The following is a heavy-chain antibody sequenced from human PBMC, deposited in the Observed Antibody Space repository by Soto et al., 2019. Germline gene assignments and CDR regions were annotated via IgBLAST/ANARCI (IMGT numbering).Heavy chain of an antibody. J-gene: IGHJ1*01. CDR3: AKVGWNTMTTVTKGYFQH. V-gene: IGHV3-23*01. CDR2: ISGSDGGT. Sequence: EVQLLESGGGLVQPGGSLRLSCAASGFTFSSYAMNWVRQAPGKGLEWVSTISGSDGGTYYADSVKGRFTISSDNSKNTLYLQMHSLRAEDTAVYYCAKVGWNTMTTVTKGYFQHWGQGTLVTVSS. D-gene: IGHD4-17*01. CDR1: GFTFSSYA.